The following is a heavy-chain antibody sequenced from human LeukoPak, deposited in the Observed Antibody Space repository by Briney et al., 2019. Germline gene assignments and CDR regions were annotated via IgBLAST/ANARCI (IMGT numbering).Heavy chain of an antibody. J-gene: IGHJ6*02. Sequence: GGSLRLSCAASGFTFSNNAMHWVRQAPGKGLEWVAIISFDGSDKYYADSVKGRFTISRDNSKNTLFLQMNSLRAEDTAVYYCARYIAEAGSHCFYGMDVWGLGTTVTVSS. CDR2: ISFDGSDK. D-gene: IGHD6-19*01. V-gene: IGHV3-30-3*01. CDR1: GFTFSNNA. CDR3: ARYIAEAGSHCFYGMDV.